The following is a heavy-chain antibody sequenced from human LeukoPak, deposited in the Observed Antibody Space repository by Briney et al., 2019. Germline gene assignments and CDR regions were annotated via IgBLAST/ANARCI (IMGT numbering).Heavy chain of an antibody. Sequence: GGSLRLSCAASGFTVSINYMSWVRQAPGKGLEWVSVIYSGGSTYYADSVKGRFTISRDNSENTLYLQMNSLRAEDTAVYYCARDGDGDSPFDYWGQGTLVTVSS. CDR3: ARDGDGDSPFDY. V-gene: IGHV3-53*01. J-gene: IGHJ4*02. CDR1: GFTVSINY. D-gene: IGHD4-17*01. CDR2: IYSGGST.